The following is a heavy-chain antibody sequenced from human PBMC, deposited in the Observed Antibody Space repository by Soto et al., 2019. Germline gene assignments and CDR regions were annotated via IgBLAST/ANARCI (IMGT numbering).Heavy chain of an antibody. CDR2: IDWDDDK. CDR1: VFSLSTSGNR. Sequence: SGPTLVNPTQTPTLTFPLSVFSLSTSGNRVSWILQPPGKALEFLARIDWDDDKFYSTSLKTRLTVSKDTSKNQVVLTMTNMDPVDTATYYCARSAKTKGDFDYWGQGTLVTVS. V-gene: IGHV2-70*04. J-gene: IGHJ4*02. CDR3: ARSAKTKGDFDY.